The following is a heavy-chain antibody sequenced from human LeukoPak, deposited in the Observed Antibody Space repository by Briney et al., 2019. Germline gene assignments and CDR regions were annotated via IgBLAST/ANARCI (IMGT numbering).Heavy chain of an antibody. CDR1: GFTFSSYS. D-gene: IGHD6-6*01. CDR3: ARGLSGYASSLGY. CDR2: ISSSSSTI. J-gene: IGHJ4*02. V-gene: IGHV3-48*01. Sequence: GGSLRLSCAASGFTFSSYSMNWVRQAPGKGLEWVSYISSSSSTIYYADSVKGRFTISRDNAKNSLYLQMNSLRAEDTAVYYCARGLSGYASSLGYWGQGTLVTVSA.